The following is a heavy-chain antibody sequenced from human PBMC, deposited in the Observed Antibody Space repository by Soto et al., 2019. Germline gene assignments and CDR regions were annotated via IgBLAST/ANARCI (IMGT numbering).Heavy chain of an antibody. Sequence: SLRLSCAASGFTFSSYSMNWVRQAPGKGLEWVSSISSSSSYIYYADSVKGRFTISRDNAKNSLYLQMNSLRAEDTAVYYCARAQTSWSGYSVYGGQGTLVTVSS. CDR2: ISSSSSYI. CDR1: GFTFSSYS. V-gene: IGHV3-21*01. CDR3: ARAQTSWSGYSVY. D-gene: IGHD3-3*01. J-gene: IGHJ4*02.